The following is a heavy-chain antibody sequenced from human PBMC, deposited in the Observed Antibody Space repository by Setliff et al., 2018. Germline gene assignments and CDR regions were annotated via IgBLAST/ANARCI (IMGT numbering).Heavy chain of an antibody. Sequence: SETLSLTCTVSGGSFTPYYWSWIRQPPGKGLEWIGSIYYSGSTYYNPSLKGRVTISVDTSKNQFSLKLSSVTAADTAVYYCARVLAFWSGYYYFDYWGQGTLVT. CDR3: ARVLAFWSGYYYFDY. CDR1: GGSFTPYY. J-gene: IGHJ4*02. V-gene: IGHV4-39*07. D-gene: IGHD3-3*01. CDR2: IYYSGST.